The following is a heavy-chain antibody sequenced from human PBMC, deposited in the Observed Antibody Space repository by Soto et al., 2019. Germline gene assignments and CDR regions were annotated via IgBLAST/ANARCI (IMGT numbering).Heavy chain of an antibody. Sequence: GASVKVSCKASGGTFSSYAISWVRQAPGQGLEWMGGIIPIFGTANYAQKFQGRVTITADESTSTAYMELSSLRSGDTAVYYCAREDRDDSSGYYYTGFDYWGQGTLVTVSS. D-gene: IGHD3-22*01. CDR2: IIPIFGTA. CDR1: GGTFSSYA. CDR3: AREDRDDSSGYYYTGFDY. V-gene: IGHV1-69*13. J-gene: IGHJ4*02.